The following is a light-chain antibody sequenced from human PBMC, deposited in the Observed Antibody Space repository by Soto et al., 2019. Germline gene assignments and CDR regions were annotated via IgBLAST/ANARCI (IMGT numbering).Light chain of an antibody. J-gene: IGLJ1*01. CDR2: EGS. V-gene: IGLV2-23*01. Sequence: QSVRTQPASVSGSPGQSITMSCTGTSSDVGSYNLVSWYQQHPGKAPKLMIYEGSKRPSGVSNRFSGSKSGNTASLTISGLQAEDEADYYCCSYAGSYVFGTGTKLTVL. CDR1: SSDVGSYNL. CDR3: CSYAGSYV.